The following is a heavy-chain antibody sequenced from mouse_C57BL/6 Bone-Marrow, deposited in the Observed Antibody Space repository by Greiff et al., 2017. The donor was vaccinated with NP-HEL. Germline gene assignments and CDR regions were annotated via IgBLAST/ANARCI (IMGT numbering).Heavy chain of an antibody. CDR2: ISNLAYSI. D-gene: IGHD2-4*01. CDR1: GFTFSDYG. CDR3: ARQGDDYDGAWFAY. V-gene: IGHV5-15*01. J-gene: IGHJ3*01. Sequence: DVKLVESGGGLVQPGGSLKLSCAASGFTFSDYGMAWVRQAPRKGPEWVAFISNLAYSIYYADTVTGRFTISRENAKNTLYLEMSSLRSEDTAMYYCARQGDDYDGAWFAYWGQGTLVTVSA.